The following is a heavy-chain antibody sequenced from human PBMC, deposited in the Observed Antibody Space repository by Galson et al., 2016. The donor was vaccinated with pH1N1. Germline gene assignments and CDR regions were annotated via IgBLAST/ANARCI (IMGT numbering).Heavy chain of an antibody. CDR3: ARETINYDRWSGHYDF. Sequence: SLRLSCAASGFSLTDYYMSWIRQAPGKGLEWLSYVSTSGQTIYYADSVKGRFTVSRDDAKKSVFLQMNSLTAEDTAVYYCARETINYDRWSGHYDFWGQGTQVIVSS. CDR1: GFSLTDYY. V-gene: IGHV3-11*01. D-gene: IGHD3-3*01. J-gene: IGHJ4*02. CDR2: VSTSGQTI.